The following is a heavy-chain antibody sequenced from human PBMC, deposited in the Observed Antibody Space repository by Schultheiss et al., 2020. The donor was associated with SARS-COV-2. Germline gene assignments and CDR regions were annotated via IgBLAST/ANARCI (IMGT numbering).Heavy chain of an antibody. V-gene: IGHV4-34*01. Sequence: SETLSLTCAVYGGSFSAYYWSWIRQPPGKGLEWIGEINHSGRTNYNPSLKSRVTISVDTSKNQFSLKLSSVIAADTAVYYCARGRYYYDSSGRYWYFDLWGRGTLVTVSS. CDR1: GGSFSAYY. J-gene: IGHJ2*01. D-gene: IGHD3-22*01. CDR2: INHSGRT. CDR3: ARGRYYYDSSGRYWYFDL.